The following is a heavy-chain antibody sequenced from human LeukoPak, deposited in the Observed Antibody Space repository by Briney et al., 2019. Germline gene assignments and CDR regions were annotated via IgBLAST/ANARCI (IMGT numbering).Heavy chain of an antibody. CDR3: AKDLLKLLWFGEPSADYYMDV. V-gene: IGHV3-9*01. CDR1: GFTFSSYE. Sequence: GGSLRLSCAASGFTFSSYEMNWVRQAPGKGLEWVSGISWNSGSIGYADSVKGRFTISRDNAKNPLYLQMNSLRAEDTALYYCAKDLLKLLWFGEPSADYYMDVWGKGTTVTISS. J-gene: IGHJ6*03. CDR2: ISWNSGSI. D-gene: IGHD3-10*01.